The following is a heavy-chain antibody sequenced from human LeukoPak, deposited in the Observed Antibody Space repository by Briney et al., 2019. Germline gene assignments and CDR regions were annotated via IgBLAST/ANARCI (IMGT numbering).Heavy chain of an antibody. V-gene: IGHV1-69*13. D-gene: IGHD2-2*01. CDR2: IIPNFGTA. CDR3: ASQDIVVVPAATARDYYYYMDV. J-gene: IGHJ6*03. Sequence: SVTVSCKASGGTFSSYAINWVRQAPGQGLEWMGGIIPNFGTANYAQRFQGRVTITEDESTSTAYMELSSLRSEDTAVYYCASQDIVVVPAATARDYYYYMDVWGKGTTVTVSS. CDR1: GGTFSSYA.